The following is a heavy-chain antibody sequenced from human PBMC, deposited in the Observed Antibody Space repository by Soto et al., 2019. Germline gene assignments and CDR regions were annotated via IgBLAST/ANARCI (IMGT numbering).Heavy chain of an antibody. Sequence: PSETLSLTCTVSGAALSSGGYFYTWVRQPPGKGLEWLGYIYYSGGTNYNPSLKSRVIISLDKSKSQFSLRLISVTAADTAVYYRTREQSDDNYFDPWGQGTLVTVSS. CDR2: IYYSGGT. J-gene: IGHJ5*02. CDR1: GAALSSGGYF. D-gene: IGHD6-19*01. CDR3: TREQSDDNYFDP. V-gene: IGHV4-61*08.